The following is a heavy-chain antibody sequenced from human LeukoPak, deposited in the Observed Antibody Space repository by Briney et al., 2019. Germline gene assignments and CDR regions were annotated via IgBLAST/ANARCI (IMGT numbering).Heavy chain of an antibody. CDR2: IYYSGST. Sequence: PSETLSLTCTVTGGSISWYYWSWIRQPPGKGLEWIGYIYYSGSTNYNPSLKSRVTISVDTSKNQFSLKLSSVTAADTAVYYCARSTVSDDAFDIWGQGTMVTVSS. D-gene: IGHD4-17*01. CDR1: GGSISWYY. J-gene: IGHJ3*02. V-gene: IGHV4-59*08. CDR3: ARSTVSDDAFDI.